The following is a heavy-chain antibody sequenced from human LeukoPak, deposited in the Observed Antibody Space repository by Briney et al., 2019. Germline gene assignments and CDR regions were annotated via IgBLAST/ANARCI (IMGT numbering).Heavy chain of an antibody. CDR2: ISGDGGST. J-gene: IGHJ3*02. D-gene: IGHD3-22*01. Sequence: GGSLRLSCAASGFTLDDYAMHWVRQAPGKGLEWVSLISGDGGSTYYADSVKGRFTISRDNSKNSLYLQMNSLRTEDTALYYCAKDEDSSGYDAFDIWGQGTMVTVSS. CDR1: GFTLDDYA. CDR3: AKDEDSSGYDAFDI. V-gene: IGHV3-43*02.